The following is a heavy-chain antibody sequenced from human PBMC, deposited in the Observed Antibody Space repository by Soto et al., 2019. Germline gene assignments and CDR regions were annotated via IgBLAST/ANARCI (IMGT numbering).Heavy chain of an antibody. Sequence: GGSLRLSCEASGFTFITYAMHWVRQAPGKGLEWVAVIWYDGSDKYYGDSVKGRFTISRDNSKNTLYLQMNSLRAEDTAVYYCARDRESYSSSWSYLQYWGQGTVVTVP. D-gene: IGHD6-13*01. CDR3: ARDRESYSSSWSYLQY. CDR2: IWYDGSDK. J-gene: IGHJ1*01. V-gene: IGHV3-33*01. CDR1: GFTFITYA.